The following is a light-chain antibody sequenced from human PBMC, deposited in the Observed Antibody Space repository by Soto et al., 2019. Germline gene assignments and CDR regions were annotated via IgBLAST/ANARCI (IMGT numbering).Light chain of an antibody. J-gene: IGLJ1*01. CDR1: SSDVGGYNY. CDR2: EVT. CDR3: LSFTSSFTYI. V-gene: IGLV2-14*01. Sequence: QSALTQPASVSLSPGQSITISCTGTSSDVGGYNYVSWYQHHPGKAPKLMIYEVTNRPSGVSIRFSGSKSGTTASLTISGLQAEDEADYYCLSFTSSFTYIFGTGTKVTVL.